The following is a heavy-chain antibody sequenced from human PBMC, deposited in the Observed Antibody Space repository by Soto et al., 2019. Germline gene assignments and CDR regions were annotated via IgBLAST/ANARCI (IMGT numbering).Heavy chain of an antibody. J-gene: IGHJ6*02. CDR2: ISSASSYI. D-gene: IGHD2-21*01. V-gene: IGHV3-21*06. CDR3: ARESMHGMDV. Sequence: GGSLRLSCEASGFTFDIYIIHWVRQAPGKGLEWVSSISSASSYIYYADSVKGRFTISRDNAKNSVNLQMNSLRAEDTAVYYCARESMHGMDVWGQGTTVTVSS. CDR1: GFTFDIYI.